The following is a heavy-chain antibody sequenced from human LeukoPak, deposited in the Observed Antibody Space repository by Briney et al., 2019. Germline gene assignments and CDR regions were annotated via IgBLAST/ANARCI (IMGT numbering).Heavy chain of an antibody. V-gene: IGHV4-39*01. D-gene: IGHD4-17*01. CDR1: GGSISSSSYY. Sequence: SETLSLTCTVSGGSISSSSYYWGWIRQPPGKGLEWIGSIYYSGSTYYNPSLKSRVTISVDTSKNQFSLKLSSVTAADTAVYYCERQHGDYNSYYYYMDVWGKGTTVTVSS. CDR3: ERQHGDYNSYYYYMDV. CDR2: IYYSGST. J-gene: IGHJ6*03.